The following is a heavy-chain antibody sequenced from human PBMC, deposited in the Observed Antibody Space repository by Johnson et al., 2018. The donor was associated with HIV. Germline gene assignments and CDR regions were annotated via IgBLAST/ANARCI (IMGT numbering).Heavy chain of an antibody. D-gene: IGHD3-10*01. CDR3: ARVLRGQPRSPFDI. Sequence: QVQLVESGGGVVQPGESLTLSCAASGFSFSNYGVHWVRQAPGKGLEWVAFIQNDGTNKYYADFVKGRFTISRDNSKNRLYLQMNSLRAEDTAVYYCARVLRGQPRSPFDIWGQGTMVTVSS. CDR2: IQNDGTNK. CDR1: GFSFSNYG. J-gene: IGHJ3*02. V-gene: IGHV3-30*02.